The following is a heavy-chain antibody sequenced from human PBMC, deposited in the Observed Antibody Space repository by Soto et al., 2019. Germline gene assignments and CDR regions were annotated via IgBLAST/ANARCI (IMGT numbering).Heavy chain of an antibody. Sequence: RASVKVSCKASGGTFSSYAISWVRQAPGQGLEWMGGIIPIFGTANYAQKFQGRVTITADESTSTAYMELSSLRSEDTAVYYCARGRTMSIAAAGRPQLDYWGQGTLVTV. D-gene: IGHD6-13*01. CDR1: GGTFSSYA. CDR3: ARGRTMSIAAAGRPQLDY. J-gene: IGHJ4*02. V-gene: IGHV1-69*13. CDR2: IIPIFGTA.